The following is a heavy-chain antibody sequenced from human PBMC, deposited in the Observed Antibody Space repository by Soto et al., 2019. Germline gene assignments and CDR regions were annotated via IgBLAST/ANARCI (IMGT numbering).Heavy chain of an antibody. Sequence: QVQLVESGGGVVQPGRSLRLSCAASGFTFSSYGMHWVRQAPGKGLEWVAVISYDGSNKYYADSVKGRFTISRDNSKNTLYLQMNSLRAEDTAVYYCANKKAVAGKEYSQHWGQGTLVTVSS. D-gene: IGHD6-19*01. CDR3: ANKKAVAGKEYSQH. CDR2: ISYDGSNK. V-gene: IGHV3-30*18. CDR1: GFTFSSYG. J-gene: IGHJ1*01.